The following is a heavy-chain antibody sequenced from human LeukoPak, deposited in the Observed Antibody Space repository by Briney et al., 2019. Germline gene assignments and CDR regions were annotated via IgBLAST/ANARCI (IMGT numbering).Heavy chain of an antibody. CDR1: GFIFSRYG. Sequence: GGSLRLSCEASGFIFSRYGMHWVRQAPGKGLEWVALVSHDGSKKYCADSVKGRFTISRDNPKNTLYLQMNSLGAEDTAVYYCARRINYYDSSGYYYVRYFDSWGQGTLVAVSS. D-gene: IGHD3-22*01. J-gene: IGHJ4*02. V-gene: IGHV3-30*03. CDR3: ARRINYYDSSGYYYVRYFDS. CDR2: VSHDGSKK.